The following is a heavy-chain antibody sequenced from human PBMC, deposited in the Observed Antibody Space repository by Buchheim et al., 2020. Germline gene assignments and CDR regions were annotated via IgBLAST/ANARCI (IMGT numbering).Heavy chain of an antibody. J-gene: IGHJ6*02. Sequence: QVQLQQWGAGLLKPSETLSLTCAVYGGSFSGYYWSWIRQPPGKGLEWIGEINHGGSTNYNPSLKSRVTISVDTSKNQFSLNLSSVTAADTAVYYCTRNRVLIWFRESASDYYGMDVWGQGTT. D-gene: IGHD3-10*01. V-gene: IGHV4-34*01. CDR1: GGSFSGYY. CDR3: TRNRVLIWFRESASDYYGMDV. CDR2: INHGGST.